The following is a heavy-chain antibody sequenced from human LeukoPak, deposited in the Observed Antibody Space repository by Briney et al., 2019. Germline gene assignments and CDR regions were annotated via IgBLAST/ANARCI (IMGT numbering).Heavy chain of an antibody. CDR1: GFTFSTYS. V-gene: IGHV3-21*01. Sequence: GGSLRLSCAASGFTFSTYSINWVRQPPGEGREWVSSISISGSNTYNADSVKGRFTISRDNAKNSLYLQMSSLRAGATAVYYCARDQTDYETLTGYLFFDYWGQGNLVTVSS. CDR2: ISISGSNT. D-gene: IGHD3-9*01. CDR3: ARDQTDYETLTGYLFFDY. J-gene: IGHJ4*02.